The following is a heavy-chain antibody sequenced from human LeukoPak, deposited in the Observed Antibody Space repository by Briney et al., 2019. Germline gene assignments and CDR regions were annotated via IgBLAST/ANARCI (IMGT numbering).Heavy chain of an antibody. CDR2: IIPIFGTA. CDR1: GGIFSSYS. CDR3: ARDEGYSWTDEVGKVFDY. D-gene: IGHD1-1*01. J-gene: IGHJ4*02. Sequence: SVTVSFKSSGGIFSSYSISWVRQAPGQGLEWMGGIIPIFGTANYPQKFQGRATINTDDSTSTAYRELSSRRSEDMAVYYCARDEGYSWTDEVGKVFDYGGQETLVTVSS. V-gene: IGHV1-69*05.